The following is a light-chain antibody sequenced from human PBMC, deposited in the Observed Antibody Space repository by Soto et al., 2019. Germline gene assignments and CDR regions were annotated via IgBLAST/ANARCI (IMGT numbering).Light chain of an antibody. V-gene: IGLV4-69*01. Sequence: QLVLTQSPSASASLGASVKLTCTLSSGHSTYAIAWHQHQAEQGNRYLMNLKSDGTYTQGDGLPGRFSGSSAGAERYLTIASLQADDEADYYCQTWGTGFQVFGGGTKLTVL. J-gene: IGLJ3*02. CDR2: LKSDGTY. CDR3: QTWGTGFQV. CDR1: SGHSTYA.